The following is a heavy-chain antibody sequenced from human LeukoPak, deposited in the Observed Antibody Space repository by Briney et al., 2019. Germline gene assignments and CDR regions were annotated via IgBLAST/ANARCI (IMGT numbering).Heavy chain of an antibody. CDR1: GFTFSSYA. CDR2: ISGRGCRT. J-gene: IGHJ4*02. CDR3: AKTWIQLWQFDY. V-gene: IGHV3-23*01. Sequence: GGSLSCYCAASGFTFSSYALSWVRQAPGKGLEWISAISGRGCRTYYADSVKGRFTISRDNSKNTLYLQMNSLRAEDTAVYYCAKTWIQLWQFDYWGQGALVTVSS. D-gene: IGHD5-18*01.